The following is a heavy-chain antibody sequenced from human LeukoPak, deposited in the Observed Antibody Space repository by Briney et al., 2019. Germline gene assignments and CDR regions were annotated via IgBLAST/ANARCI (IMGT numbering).Heavy chain of an antibody. V-gene: IGHV4-34*01. CDR1: GGSFSGYY. CDR3: ARRPHYYGSGRSVWFDP. Sequence: SETLSLTCAVYGGSFSGYYWSWIRQPPGKGLEWIGEINHSGSTNYNPSLKSRVTISVDTSKNQFSLKLSSVTAADTAVYYCARRPHYYGSGRSVWFDPWGQGTLVTVSS. CDR2: INHSGST. D-gene: IGHD3-10*01. J-gene: IGHJ5*02.